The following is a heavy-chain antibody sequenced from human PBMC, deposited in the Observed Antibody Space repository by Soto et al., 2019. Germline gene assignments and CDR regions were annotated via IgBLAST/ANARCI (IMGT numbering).Heavy chain of an antibody. Sequence: QVQLQQWGAGLLKPSETLSLTCAVYGGSFSGYYWSWIRQPPGKGLEWIGEINHSGSTNYNPSLKSRVTISLDTSKNQFSLKLSSVTAADTAVYYCARAASYYYYHGMDVWGHGTTVTVSS. J-gene: IGHJ6*02. CDR1: GGSFSGYY. CDR2: INHSGST. V-gene: IGHV4-34*01. CDR3: ARAASYYYYHGMDV.